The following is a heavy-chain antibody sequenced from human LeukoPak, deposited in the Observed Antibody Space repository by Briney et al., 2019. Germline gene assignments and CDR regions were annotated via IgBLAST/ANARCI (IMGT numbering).Heavy chain of an antibody. CDR3: ARPIRDRSSRHAIPIAVAGWFDY. Sequence: ASVKVSCKAFGYTFTGYYMHWVRQAPGQGLEWMGWINPNSGGTKYAQKFQGRVTMTRDTSISTAYMELSSLRSDDTAVYYCARPIRDRSSRHAIPIAVAGWFDYWGQGTLVTVSS. CDR2: INPNSGGT. V-gene: IGHV1-2*02. D-gene: IGHD6-19*01. CDR1: GYTFTGYY. J-gene: IGHJ4*02.